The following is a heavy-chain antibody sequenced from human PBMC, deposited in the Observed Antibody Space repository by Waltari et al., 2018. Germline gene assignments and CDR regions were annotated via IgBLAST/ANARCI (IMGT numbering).Heavy chain of an antibody. CDR3: ASFVYCDDGVCYRDF. CDR2: RKEDGSKK. Sequence: EQLVESGGGLVQPGGSLRLSCAASGFTFSTNRLYWVSQAPGEGLEWVADRKEDGSKKHNAGSVKGRFTISRDNAKNSLCLQLNSVRGEDTAIYYCASFVYCDDGVCYRDFWGQGTLVTVSS. V-gene: IGHV3-7*01. D-gene: IGHD2-8*01. J-gene: IGHJ4*01. CDR1: GFTFSTNR.